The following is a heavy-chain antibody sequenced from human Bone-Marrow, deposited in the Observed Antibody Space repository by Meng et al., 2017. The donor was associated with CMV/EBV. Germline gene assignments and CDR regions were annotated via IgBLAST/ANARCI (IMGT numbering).Heavy chain of an antibody. CDR3: AKEYLSIVVVPAAIGRGYFDL. J-gene: IGHJ2*01. D-gene: IGHD2-2*02. Sequence: GESLKTSWAASGFTFSSYAMSWVRQAPGKGLEWVSAISGSGGSTYYADSVKGLFTISRDNSKNTLYLQMNSLRAEDTAVYYCAKEYLSIVVVPAAIGRGYFDLWGRGTLVTVSS. CDR1: GFTFSSYA. V-gene: IGHV3-23*01. CDR2: ISGSGGST.